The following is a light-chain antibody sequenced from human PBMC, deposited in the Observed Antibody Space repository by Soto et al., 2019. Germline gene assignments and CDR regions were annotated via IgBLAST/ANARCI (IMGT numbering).Light chain of an antibody. V-gene: IGLV2-8*01. Sequence: QSAPTQPPSASGSSGQSATISCTGTSSDVGGYNYVSWYQQYPGKAPKLMIYEVSKRPSGVPGRFSGSKSGNTASLTVSGLQAEDEADYYCSSYAGSSTWVFGGGTKLTVL. J-gene: IGLJ2*01. CDR2: EVS. CDR3: SSYAGSSTWV. CDR1: SSDVGGYNY.